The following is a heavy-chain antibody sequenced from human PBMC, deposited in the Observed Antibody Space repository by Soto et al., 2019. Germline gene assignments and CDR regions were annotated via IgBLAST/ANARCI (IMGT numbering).Heavy chain of an antibody. J-gene: IGHJ3*01. CDR2: ITYSGST. V-gene: IGHV4-31*03. D-gene: IGHD2-2*01. Sequence: QVQLQESGPGLVKPSQTLSLTCTVSGGSISSGCYSWNWIRQHPGQGLEWVGYITYSGSTYYNPSLKSRLTIEVAMSTNLISLKEPSLPDADTAMYYCARDPFFGTSTYAGRADAFDLWGQGTVVTVSS. CDR1: GGSISSGCYS. CDR3: ARDPFFGTSTYAGRADAFDL.